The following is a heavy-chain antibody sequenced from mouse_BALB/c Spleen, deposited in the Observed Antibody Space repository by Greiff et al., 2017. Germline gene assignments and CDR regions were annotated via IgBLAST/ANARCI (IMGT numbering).Heavy chain of an antibody. CDR1: GFAFSSYD. CDR2: ISSGGGST. V-gene: IGHV5-12-1*01. D-gene: IGHD1-1*01. Sequence: EVQLVESGGGLVKPGGSLKLSCAASGFAFSSYDMSWVRQTPEKRLEWVAYISSGGGSTYYPDTVKGRFTISRDNAKNTLYLQMSSLKSEDTAMYYCARHGLRSFDYWGQGTTLTVSS. J-gene: IGHJ2*01. CDR3: ARHGLRSFDY.